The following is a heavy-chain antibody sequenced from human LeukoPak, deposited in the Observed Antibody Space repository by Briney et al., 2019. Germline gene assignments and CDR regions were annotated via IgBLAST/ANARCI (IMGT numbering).Heavy chain of an antibody. J-gene: IGHJ4*02. V-gene: IGHV4-39*07. CDR2: IYYSGST. CDR1: GGSISSSSYS. Sequence: SETLSLTCTVSGGSISSSSYSWGWIRQPPGKGLEWIGNIYYSGSTYYNPSLKSRVTISVDTSKNQFSLKLSSVTAADTAVYYCATSIGSSGYYRKYFDYWGQGTLVTVSS. CDR3: ATSIGSSGYYRKYFDY. D-gene: IGHD3-22*01.